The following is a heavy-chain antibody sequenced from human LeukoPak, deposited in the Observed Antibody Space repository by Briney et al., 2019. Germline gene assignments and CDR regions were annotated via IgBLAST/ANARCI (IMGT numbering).Heavy chain of an antibody. V-gene: IGHV4-61*02. CDR3: ARQLGYCSSTSCRAFDP. CDR2: IYTSGST. CDR1: GGSISSGSYY. J-gene: IGHJ5*02. Sequence: PSETLSLTCTVSGGSISSGSYYWSWIRQPAGKGLEWIGRIYTSGSTNYNPSLKSRVTISVDTSKNQFSLKLSSVTAADTAVCYCARQLGYCSSTSCRAFDPWGQGTLVTVSS. D-gene: IGHD2-2*01.